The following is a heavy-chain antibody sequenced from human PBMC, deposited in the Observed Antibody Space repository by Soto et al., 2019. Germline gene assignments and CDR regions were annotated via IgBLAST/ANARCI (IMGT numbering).Heavy chain of an antibody. J-gene: IGHJ4*02. D-gene: IGHD3-3*01. V-gene: IGHV3-23*01. CDR1: GFTFSSYA. CDR3: AKADYDLWSSSHY. Sequence: EVQLLESWGGLVQPGGSLRLSCAASGFTFSSYAMSGVRQAPGKGLEWVSAISGRGTTTDYAESVKGRLTISRENSKNILDLQMNILRAEDTAIYYCAKADYDLWSSSHYWGRGALVTVSS. CDR2: ISGRGTTT.